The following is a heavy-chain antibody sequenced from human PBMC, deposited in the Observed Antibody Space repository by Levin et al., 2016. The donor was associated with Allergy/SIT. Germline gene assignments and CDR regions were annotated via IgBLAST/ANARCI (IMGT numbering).Heavy chain of an antibody. D-gene: IGHD3-10*01. J-gene: IGHJ3*02. CDR2: TYYRSKWYN. CDR3: ARGVSGGDAFDI. Sequence: WIRQSPSRGLEWLGRTYYRSKWYNDYAVSVKSRITINPDTSKNQFSLQLDSVTPEDTAVYYCARGVSGGDAFDIWGQGTMVTVSS. V-gene: IGHV6-1*01.